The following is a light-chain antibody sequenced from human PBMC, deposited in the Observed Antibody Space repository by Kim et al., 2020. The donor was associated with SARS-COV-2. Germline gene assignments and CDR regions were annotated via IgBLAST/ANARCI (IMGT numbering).Light chain of an antibody. V-gene: IGLV2-23*02. CDR1: SSDVGNYNL. Sequence: QSALTQPASVSGSPGQSITISCTGTSSDVGNYNLVSWYQQHPGKAPKLKIYEVTTRPSGVSNRFSGSKSGNTASLTISGLQAEDEADYYCCSYAGSSTSVFGTGTKVTVL. CDR2: EVT. J-gene: IGLJ1*01. CDR3: CSYAGSSTSV.